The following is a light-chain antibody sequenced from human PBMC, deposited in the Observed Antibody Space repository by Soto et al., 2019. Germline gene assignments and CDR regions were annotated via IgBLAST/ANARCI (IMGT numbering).Light chain of an antibody. V-gene: IGKV3-15*01. CDR3: QQYNNWPPWT. J-gene: IGKJ1*01. CDR1: QSIASN. Sequence: IVMTQSPATLSVSPGERATLSCRASQSIASNLAWYQQKPGQAPRLLIYGASTRATGIPARFSGSGSGTKFTLIISSLQSEDFAVYYCQQYNNWPPWTSGQGTKGDIK. CDR2: GAS.